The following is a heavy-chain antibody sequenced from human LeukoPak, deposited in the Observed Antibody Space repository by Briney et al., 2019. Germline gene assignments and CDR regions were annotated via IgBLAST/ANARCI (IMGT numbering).Heavy chain of an antibody. V-gene: IGHV4-34*01. CDR3: ARVRITMVRGPLGY. CDR1: GGSFSGYY. CDR2: INHSGST. Sequence: LSETLSLTCAVYGGSFSGYYWSWIRQPPGKGLEWIGEINHSGSTNYNPSLKSRVTISVDTSKNQFSLKLSSVTAADTAVYYCARVRITMVRGPLGYWGQGTLVTVSS. D-gene: IGHD3-10*01. J-gene: IGHJ4*02.